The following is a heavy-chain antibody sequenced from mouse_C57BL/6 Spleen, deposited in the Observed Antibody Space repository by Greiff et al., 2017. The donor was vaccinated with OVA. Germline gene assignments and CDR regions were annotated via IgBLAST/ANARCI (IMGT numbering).Heavy chain of an antibody. CDR1: GYTFTDYE. V-gene: IGHV1-15*01. Sequence: QVQLQQSGAELVRPGASVTLSCKASGYTFTDYEMHWVKQTPVHGLEWIGAIDPETGGTAYNQKFKGKAILTADKSSSTAYMELRSLTSEDSAVYYCTRDPLTYGSSYHYWYCDVWGTGTTVTVSS. CDR3: TRDPLTYGSSYHYWYCDV. CDR2: IDPETGGT. J-gene: IGHJ1*03. D-gene: IGHD1-1*01.